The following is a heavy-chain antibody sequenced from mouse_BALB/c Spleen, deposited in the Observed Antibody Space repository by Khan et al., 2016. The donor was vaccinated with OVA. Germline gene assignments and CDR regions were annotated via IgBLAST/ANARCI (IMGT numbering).Heavy chain of an antibody. CDR1: GYSFTGYF. CDR2: INPHIGET. V-gene: IGHV1-20*02. Sequence: EVQLQESGPELVKPGASVKISCKASGYSFTGYFMNWVMQSHGKSLEWIGRINPHIGETFYNQKFKGKATFTVDESSSTAHMELRSLASEDSAVYYCARIYRSDFDYWGEGTALTVS. D-gene: IGHD1-1*01. J-gene: IGHJ2*01. CDR3: ARIYRSDFDY.